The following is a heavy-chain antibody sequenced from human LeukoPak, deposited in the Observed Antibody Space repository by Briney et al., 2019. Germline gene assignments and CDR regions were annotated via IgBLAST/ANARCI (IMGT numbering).Heavy chain of an antibody. CDR2: ISDSGGST. Sequence: PGGSLRLSCAAPGFTFSSYAMSWVRQAPGKGLEWVSVISDSGGSTYYADSVKGRFTISRDNSKNTLHLQMNSLRAEDTAVYYCAKGRGSGYYTPFDYWGQGTLVTVSS. CDR1: GFTFSSYA. CDR3: AKGRGSGYYTPFDY. D-gene: IGHD3-22*01. V-gene: IGHV3-23*01. J-gene: IGHJ4*02.